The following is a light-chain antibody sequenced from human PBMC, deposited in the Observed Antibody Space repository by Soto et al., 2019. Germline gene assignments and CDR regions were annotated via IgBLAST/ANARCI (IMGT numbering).Light chain of an antibody. CDR2: DVS. J-gene: IGLJ7*01. CDR3: SSYASSSTVI. CDR1: SSDVGAYNY. V-gene: IGLV2-14*01. Sequence: QSALTQPASVSGSPGQSITISCTGTSSDVGAYNYVSWYQQHPVKAPKLMIYDVSSRPSGISNRFSGSKSGNTASLTISGVQAEYEADYYCSSYASSSTVIFGGGTQLTVL.